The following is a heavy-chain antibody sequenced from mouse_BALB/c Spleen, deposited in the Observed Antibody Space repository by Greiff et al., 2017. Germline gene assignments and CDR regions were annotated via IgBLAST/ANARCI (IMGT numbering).Heavy chain of an antibody. Sequence: EVQGVESGGGLVKPGGSLKLSCAASGFAFSSYDMSWVRQTPEKRLEWVAYISSGGGSTYYPDTVKGRFTISRDNAKNTLYLQMSSLKSEDTAMYYCARRRGSSYNYAMYYWGQGTSVTVSS. D-gene: IGHD1-1*01. CDR1: GFAFSSYD. J-gene: IGHJ4*01. V-gene: IGHV5-12-1*01. CDR3: ARRRGSSYNYAMYY. CDR2: ISSGGGST.